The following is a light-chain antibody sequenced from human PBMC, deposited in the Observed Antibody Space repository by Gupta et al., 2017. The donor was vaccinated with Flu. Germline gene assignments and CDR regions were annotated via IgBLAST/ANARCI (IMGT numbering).Light chain of an antibody. CDR1: YSNVGSNY. Sequence: QSLLTQPPSISAASGQKVTISCSGTYSNVGSNYVAWYQQFPGTAPRLLIYEDNKRPSDVSDRFSASKSGSSATLEITGVQTGDEADYYCGAWDSTLRVEVFGTGTSVSVL. J-gene: IGLJ1*01. CDR3: GAWDSTLRVEV. V-gene: IGLV1-51*02. CDR2: EDN.